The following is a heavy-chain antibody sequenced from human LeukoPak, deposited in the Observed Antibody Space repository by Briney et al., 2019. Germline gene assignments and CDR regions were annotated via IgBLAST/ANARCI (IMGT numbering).Heavy chain of an antibody. D-gene: IGHD3-16*02. CDR1: GYTFTSYG. V-gene: IGHV1-18*01. Sequence: GASVKVSCKASGYTFTSYGISWVRQAPGQGLEWMGWISAYNGNTNYAQKLQGRVTMTTDTSTSTAYMELRSLRSDDTAVYYCARVGDYVWGSYRSYNFGYWGQGTLVTVSS. CDR2: ISAYNGNT. J-gene: IGHJ4*02. CDR3: ARVGDYVWGSYRSYNFGY.